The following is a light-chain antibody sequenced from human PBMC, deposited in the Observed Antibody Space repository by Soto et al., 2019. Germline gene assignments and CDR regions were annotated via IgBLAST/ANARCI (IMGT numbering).Light chain of an antibody. CDR3: QQFATSPLT. CDR1: QSLSSSY. J-gene: IGKJ4*01. CDR2: GAS. V-gene: IGKV3-20*01. Sequence: ENVLTQSPGALSLSQGERATLSCRASQSLSSSYLAWYQQEPGQAPRLLIYGASSRATGIPDRFSGSGSGTDFTLTISRLEPEDFAVYYCQQFATSPLTFGGGTKVDIK.